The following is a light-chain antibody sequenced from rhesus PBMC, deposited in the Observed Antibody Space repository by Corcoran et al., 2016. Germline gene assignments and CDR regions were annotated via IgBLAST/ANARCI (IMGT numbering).Light chain of an antibody. Sequence: DIQMTQSPSSLSASVGDRVTITCRASQGINTYLKWYQQKPGKTHKRLIYGVSSLESGVPSRFSGSGSWPDFTLPISSLQPEVFATYYFLQYTSDPLTFGVGTKVEIK. CDR2: GVS. J-gene: IGKJ4*01. V-gene: IGKV1-43*02. CDR3: LQYTSDPLT. CDR1: QGINTY.